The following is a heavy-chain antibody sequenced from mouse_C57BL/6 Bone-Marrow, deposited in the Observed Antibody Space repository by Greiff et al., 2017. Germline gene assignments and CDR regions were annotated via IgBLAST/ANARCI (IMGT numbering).Heavy chain of an antibody. D-gene: IGHD2-1*01. Sequence: VQLQESGPELVKPGASVKISCKASGYSFTSYYIHWVKPRPGQGLEWIGWIYPGSGNTKYNEKFKGKATLTADTSSSTAYIQLSSLTSEDSAVYYCARRAAGNYFAWFAYWGQGTLVTVSA. CDR3: ARRAAGNYFAWFAY. CDR1: GYSFTSYY. CDR2: IYPGSGNT. J-gene: IGHJ3*01. V-gene: IGHV1-66*01.